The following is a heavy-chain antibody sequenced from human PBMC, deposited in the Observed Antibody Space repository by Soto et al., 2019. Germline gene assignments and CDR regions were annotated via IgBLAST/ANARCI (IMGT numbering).Heavy chain of an antibody. CDR3: ARHVADAYYYYMDV. CDR1: GGSISSSSYY. V-gene: IGHV4-39*01. CDR2: IYYSGST. J-gene: IGHJ6*03. Sequence: QLQLQESGPGLVKPSETLSLTCTVSGGSISSSSYYWGWIRQPPGKGLEWIGGIYYSGSTYYNPSLKSRVTISVDTSKNQFSLKLSSVTAADTAVYYCARHVADAYYYYMDVWGKGTTVTVSS.